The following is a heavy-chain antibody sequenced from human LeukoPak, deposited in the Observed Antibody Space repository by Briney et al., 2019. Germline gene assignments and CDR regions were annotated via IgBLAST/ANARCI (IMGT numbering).Heavy chain of an antibody. CDR1: GFTFSSYS. Sequence: GGSLRLSCAASGFTFSSYSMNWVRQAPGKGLEWVSYISSSSTIYYADSVKGRFTISRDNAKNSLYLQMNSLRAEDTAVYYCARDDVVRGSYMDVWGKGTTVTVSS. D-gene: IGHD3-10*01. V-gene: IGHV3-48*04. CDR3: ARDDVVRGSYMDV. J-gene: IGHJ6*03. CDR2: ISSSSTI.